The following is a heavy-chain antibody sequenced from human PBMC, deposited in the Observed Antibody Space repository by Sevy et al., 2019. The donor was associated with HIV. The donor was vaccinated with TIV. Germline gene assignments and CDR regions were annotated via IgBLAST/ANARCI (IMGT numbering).Heavy chain of an antibody. CDR3: SRTTVTTLSSARNNWFDP. D-gene: IGHD4-4*01. Sequence: SETLSLTCTVSGDSINNGDYYWSWIRQHPGKGLEWIGKIYYTGTTYYNPSLKSRLRISVERSENTLSLSLSSVTAACTAVDYCSRTTVTTLSSARNNWFDPWGQGTLVTVS. CDR1: GDSINNGDYY. J-gene: IGHJ5*02. V-gene: IGHV4-31*03. CDR2: IYYTGTT.